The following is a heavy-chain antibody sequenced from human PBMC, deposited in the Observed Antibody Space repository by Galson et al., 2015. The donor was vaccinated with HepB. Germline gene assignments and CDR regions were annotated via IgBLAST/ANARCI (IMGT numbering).Heavy chain of an antibody. D-gene: IGHD4-23*01. Sequence: SVKVSCKASGGTFSSYAISWVRQAPGQGLEWMGGIIPIFGTANYAQKFQGRVTITADESTSTAYMELSSLRSEDTAVYYCASEVTGTTVVNPKDAFDIWGQGTMVTVSS. J-gene: IGHJ3*02. CDR1: GGTFSSYA. CDR2: IIPIFGTA. V-gene: IGHV1-69*13. CDR3: ASEVTGTTVVNPKDAFDI.